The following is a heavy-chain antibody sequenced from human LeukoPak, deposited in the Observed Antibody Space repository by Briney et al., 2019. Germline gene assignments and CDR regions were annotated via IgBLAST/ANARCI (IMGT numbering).Heavy chain of an antibody. CDR3: ARHHGNYDFWRGSHPSGLFDY. Sequence: SETLSLTCTVSGGSISSSSYYWGWTRQPPGKGLEWIGSIYYSGSTYYNPSLKSRVTISVDTSKNQFSLKLSSVTAADTAVYYCARHHGNYDFWRGSHPSGLFDYWGQGTLVTVSS. CDR2: IYYSGST. J-gene: IGHJ4*02. V-gene: IGHV4-39*01. D-gene: IGHD3-3*01. CDR1: GGSISSSSYY.